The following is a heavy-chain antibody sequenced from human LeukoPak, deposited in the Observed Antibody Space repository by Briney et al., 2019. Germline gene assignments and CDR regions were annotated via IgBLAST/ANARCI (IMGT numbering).Heavy chain of an antibody. D-gene: IGHD1-26*01. CDR3: AKAFQRGWERDAFAF. V-gene: IGHV3-74*01. Sequence: PGGSLRLSCAASGFTFSTFWMHWVRQAPGKGLVWVARINGDGSSAGYADSVKGRFTISRDNSKNTLYLQMNSLGADDTAVYYCAKAFQRGWERDAFAFWGQGTLVTVSS. J-gene: IGHJ3*01. CDR1: GFTFSTFW. CDR2: INGDGSSA.